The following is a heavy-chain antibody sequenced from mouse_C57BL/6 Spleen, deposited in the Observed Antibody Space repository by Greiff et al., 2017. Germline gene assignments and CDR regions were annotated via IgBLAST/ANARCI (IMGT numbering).Heavy chain of an antibody. D-gene: IGHD3-2*02. Sequence: VQLQQPGAELVLPGASVKLSCKASGYTFTSYWMHWVKQRPGQGLEWIGEIDPSDSYTNYNQKFKGKSTLTVDKSSSTAYMQLSSLTSEDSAVYYCARGTAQATDYYAMDYWGQGTSVTVSS. CDR1: GYTFTSYW. CDR3: ARGTAQATDYYAMDY. V-gene: IGHV1-69*01. J-gene: IGHJ4*01. CDR2: IDPSDSYT.